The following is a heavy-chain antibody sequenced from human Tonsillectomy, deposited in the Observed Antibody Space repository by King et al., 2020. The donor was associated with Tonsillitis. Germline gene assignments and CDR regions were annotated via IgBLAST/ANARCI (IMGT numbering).Heavy chain of an antibody. CDR3: ARGRYSGSYYPFDY. CDR1: GGSISSGGYS. J-gene: IGHJ4*02. CDR2: IYHSWST. Sequence: QLQESGSGLVKPSQTLSLTCAVSGGSISSGGYSWSWIRQPPGKGLEWIGYIYHSWSTYYNPSLKSRVTISVDRSKNQFSLKLSSVTAADTAVYYWARGRYSGSYYPFDYWGQGTLVTVSS. V-gene: IGHV4-30-2*01. D-gene: IGHD1-26*01.